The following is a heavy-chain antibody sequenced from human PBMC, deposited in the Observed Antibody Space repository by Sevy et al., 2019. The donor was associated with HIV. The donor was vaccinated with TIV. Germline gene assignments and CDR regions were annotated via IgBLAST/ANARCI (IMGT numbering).Heavy chain of an antibody. CDR1: GFSFTSYS. Sequence: GGSLRLSCAASGFSFTSYSMNWVRQAPGKGLEWVSYISSSSTIYYADSVKGRFTISRDNAKNSLYLQMNSLRAEDTAVYYCARDLRGGHYYYYYYGMDVWGQGTTVTVSS. V-gene: IGHV3-48*04. CDR3: ARDLRGGHYYYYYYGMDV. CDR2: ISSSSTI. J-gene: IGHJ6*02. D-gene: IGHD2-21*02.